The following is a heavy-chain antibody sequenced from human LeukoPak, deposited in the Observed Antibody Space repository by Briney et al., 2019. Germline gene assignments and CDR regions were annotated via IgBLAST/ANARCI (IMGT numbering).Heavy chain of an antibody. CDR3: ASLNFDWLLSYYFDY. CDR2: LSKSGNT. V-gene: IGHV4-59*01. CDR1: GGSISSYY. J-gene: IGHJ4*02. Sequence: PSETLSLTCTVSGGSISSYYWSWIRLPPGKGLEWIGYLSKSGNTNHSPSLKSRVTIFGDTSKNQFFLKLSSVTAADTAMYYCASLNFDWLLSYYFDYWGQGTLVTVSS. D-gene: IGHD3-9*01.